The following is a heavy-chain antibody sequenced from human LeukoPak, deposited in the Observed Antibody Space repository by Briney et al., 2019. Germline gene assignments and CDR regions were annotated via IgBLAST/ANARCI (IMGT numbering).Heavy chain of an antibody. CDR1: GFTYSSYS. D-gene: IGHD4-17*01. CDR2: ISSSSSTI. J-gene: IGHJ4*02. Sequence: GGSLRLSCAASGFTYSSYSMNWVRQAPGKGLEWVSYISSSSSTIYYADSVRGRFTISRDNAKNSLYLQMNSLRAEDTAVYYCARGYGLADYWGQGTLVTVSS. V-gene: IGHV3-48*01. CDR3: ARGYGLADY.